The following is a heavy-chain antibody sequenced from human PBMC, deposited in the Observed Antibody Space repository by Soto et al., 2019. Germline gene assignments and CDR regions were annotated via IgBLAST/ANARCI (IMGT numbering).Heavy chain of an antibody. J-gene: IGHJ3*01. CDR1: EFTFRSYW. CDR3: ARSLPGTYGAFDL. V-gene: IGHV3-74*01. Sequence: GGSLRLSCAASEFTFRSYWMHWVRQSPGKGLVWVSRISGDGSSTNYADSVKGRFTISRDNAKNTVYLQIDSLRAEDTAVYYCARSLPGTYGAFDLWGQGTMVTVS. CDR2: ISGDGSST. D-gene: IGHD1-7*01.